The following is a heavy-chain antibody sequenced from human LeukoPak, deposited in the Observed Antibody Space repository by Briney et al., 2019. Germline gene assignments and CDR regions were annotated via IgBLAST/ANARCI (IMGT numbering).Heavy chain of an antibody. CDR2: ISGSAGST. Sequence: GGSLRLSCAASGFTFTSYAVTWVRQAPGKGLEWVSGISGSAGSTYYADSVKGLFTISRDNSRNTVYVQMNSLRAEDTAVYYCAKLSLSFLSGYSGVEGYYMDVWGKGTTVTVSS. CDR3: AKLSLSFLSGYSGVEGYYMDV. D-gene: IGHD3-3*01. V-gene: IGHV3-23*01. J-gene: IGHJ6*03. CDR1: GFTFTSYA.